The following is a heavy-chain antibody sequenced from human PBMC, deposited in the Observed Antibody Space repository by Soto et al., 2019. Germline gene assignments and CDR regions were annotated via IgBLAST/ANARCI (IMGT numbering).Heavy chain of an antibody. V-gene: IGHV3-53*01. CDR2: IYSGGST. CDR1: GFTVSSNY. J-gene: IGHJ3*02. Sequence: GGSLRLSCAAPGFTVSSNYMSWVRQAPGKGLEWVSVIYSGGSTYYADSVKGRFTISRDNSKNTLYLQMNSLRAEDTAVYYCARPSGYSSGWYWSDAFDIWGQGTMVTVSS. CDR3: ARPSGYSSGWYWSDAFDI. D-gene: IGHD6-19*01.